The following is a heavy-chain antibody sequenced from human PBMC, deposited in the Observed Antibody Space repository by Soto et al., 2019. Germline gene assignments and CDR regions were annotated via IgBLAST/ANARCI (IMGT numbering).Heavy chain of an antibody. Sequence: SETLSLTCTVSGGSISSYYWSWIRQPPGKGLEWIGYIYYSGSTNYNPSLKSRVTISVDTSKNQFSLKLSSVTAADTAVYYCAGHRSRSTYYYHDYWGQGTLVTVSS. D-gene: IGHD2-2*01. CDR1: GGSISSYY. J-gene: IGHJ4*02. V-gene: IGHV4-59*08. CDR3: AGHRSRSTYYYHDY. CDR2: IYYSGST.